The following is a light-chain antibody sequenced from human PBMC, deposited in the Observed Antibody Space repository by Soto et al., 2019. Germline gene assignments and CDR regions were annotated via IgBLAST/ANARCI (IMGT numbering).Light chain of an antibody. CDR3: QQSFYVPHT. CDR1: QSISSY. V-gene: IGKV1-39*01. CDR2: AAS. Sequence: IQMTQAPSSLSASVGDRVPITYRASQSISSYLNWYQQTSGKPPKLLIYAASSLQSGVPSRFSGSGSGTDFTLTISSLQPDDFATYYCQQSFYVPHTFGGGTKVDIK. J-gene: IGKJ4*01.